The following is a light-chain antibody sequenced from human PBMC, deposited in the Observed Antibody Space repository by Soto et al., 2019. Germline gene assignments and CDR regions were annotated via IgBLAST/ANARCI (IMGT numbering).Light chain of an antibody. Sequence: QSTLTQPASVSGSPGQSITISCTGSSSDVGGYNYVSWYQQHPGKAPKLMIYDVSNRPSGVSNRFSGSKSGNTASLTISGLQADYEVVFHCSSYTSSRTFVFCSCTNVTDL. CDR1: SSDVGGYNY. J-gene: IGLJ1*01. CDR3: SSYTSSRTFV. V-gene: IGLV2-14*01. CDR2: DVS.